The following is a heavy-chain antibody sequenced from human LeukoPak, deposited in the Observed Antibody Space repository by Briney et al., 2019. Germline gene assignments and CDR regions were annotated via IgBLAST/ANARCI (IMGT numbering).Heavy chain of an antibody. CDR2: ISSSISIT. Sequence: GGSLRLSCAASGFTFSSYEMNWVRQAPGKGLEWISYISSSISITSYADSVKGRFTISRDNAKNSLYLQLNSLRDEDTAVYYCARIGATNWAYYFDHWSQGTLVTVSS. CDR1: GFTFSSYE. CDR3: ARIGATNWAYYFDH. D-gene: IGHD7-27*01. J-gene: IGHJ4*02. V-gene: IGHV3-48*03.